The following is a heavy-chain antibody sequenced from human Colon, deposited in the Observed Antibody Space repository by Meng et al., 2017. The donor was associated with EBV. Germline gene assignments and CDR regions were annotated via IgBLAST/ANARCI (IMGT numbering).Heavy chain of an antibody. CDR1: GGAMSSGNYY. CDR3: ASFDHIPRRNYFDY. D-gene: IGHD2-21*01. Sequence: QVQLQESGQGLVEPPQTLPLTCTVSGGAMSSGNYYWSWIRQPPGKGLEWIGYIHHSGSAYYNPSLKSRVSISVDTSKSQFSLNLNSMTAADTAVYYCASFDHIPRRNYFDYWGQGTLVTVSS. J-gene: IGHJ4*02. V-gene: IGHV4-30-4*01. CDR2: IHHSGSA.